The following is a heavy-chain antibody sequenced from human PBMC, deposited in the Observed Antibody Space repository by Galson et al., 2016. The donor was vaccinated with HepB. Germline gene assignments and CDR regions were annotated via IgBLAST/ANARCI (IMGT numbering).Heavy chain of an antibody. CDR3: ARDQFSSSWPSFGMDA. Sequence: SLRLSCAASGFTFNDYYMAWIRQAPGKGLEWVSYISGGSNYKYYAGSVKGRFTISRDNAKNSLYLQMNSLSAEDTAVYYCARDQFSSSWPSFGMDAWGKGTTVTVSS. CDR1: GFTFNDYY. D-gene: IGHD6-13*01. J-gene: IGHJ6*04. V-gene: IGHV3-11*06. CDR2: ISGGSNYK.